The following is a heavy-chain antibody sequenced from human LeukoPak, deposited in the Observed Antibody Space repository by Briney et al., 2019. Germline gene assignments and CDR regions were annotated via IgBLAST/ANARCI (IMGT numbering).Heavy chain of an antibody. J-gene: IGHJ4*02. D-gene: IGHD4-23*01. CDR2: IYYSGST. Sequence: PSETLSLTCTVSGGSISSGDYYWRWIRQPRGKGLEWIGYIYYSGSTYYNPSLKSRVTISVDTSKNQFSLKLSSVTAADTAVYYCARDLLNEGNHLDYWGQGTLVTVSS. V-gene: IGHV4-30-4*01. CDR3: ARDLLNEGNHLDY. CDR1: GGSISSGDYY.